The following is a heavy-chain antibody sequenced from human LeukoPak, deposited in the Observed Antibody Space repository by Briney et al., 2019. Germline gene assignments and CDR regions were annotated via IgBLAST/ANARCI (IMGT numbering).Heavy chain of an antibody. D-gene: IGHD3-22*01. J-gene: IGHJ3*02. CDR3: ARHREGARAMIVVAQNAFDI. CDR2: IYYSGST. V-gene: IGHV4-59*08. CDR1: GGSISSYY. Sequence: PSETLSLTCTVSGGSISSYYWSWIRQPPGKGLEWIGYIYYSGSTNYNPSLKSRVTISVDTSKNQFSLKLSSVTAADTAVYYCARHREGARAMIVVAQNAFDIWGQGTMVTVSS.